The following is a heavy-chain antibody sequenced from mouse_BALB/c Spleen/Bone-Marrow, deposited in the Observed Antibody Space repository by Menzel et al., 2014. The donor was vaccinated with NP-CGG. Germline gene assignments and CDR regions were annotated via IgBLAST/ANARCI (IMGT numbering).Heavy chain of an antibody. CDR3: ARHHGTVLSFAMDY. D-gene: IGHD2-1*01. J-gene: IGHJ4*01. CDR2: ISNGGGST. V-gene: IGHV5-12-2*01. CDR1: GFTFSSYT. Sequence: DVRLVESGGGLVQPGGSLKLSCAASGFTFSSYTMSWVRQTPEKRLEWVAYISNGGGSTYYPDTVKGRFTISRDNAKNTRSLKMTALRSEYTAMYTCARHHGTVLSFAMDYWGQETSVTVSS.